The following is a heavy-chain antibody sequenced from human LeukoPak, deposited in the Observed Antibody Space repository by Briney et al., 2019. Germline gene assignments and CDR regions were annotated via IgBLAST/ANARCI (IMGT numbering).Heavy chain of an antibody. V-gene: IGHV4-31*03. CDR2: IYYSGST. D-gene: IGHD3-3*01. J-gene: IGHJ5*02. CDR1: GGSISSGGYY. CDR3: ARDRRGYDFWSGYSNWFDP. Sequence: PSQTLSLTCTVSGGSISSGGYYWSWIRQHPGKGLEWIGYIYYSGSTYYNPSLKSRVTISVDTSKNQFSLKLSSVTAADTAVYYCARDRRGYDFWSGYSNWFDPWGQGTLVTVSS.